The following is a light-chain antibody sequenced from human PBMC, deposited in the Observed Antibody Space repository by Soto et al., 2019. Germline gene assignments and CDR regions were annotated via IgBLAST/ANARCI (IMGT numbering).Light chain of an antibody. Sequence: QSVLAQPASVSGSPGQSITISCTGTSTDVGDSNHVSWYQHHPGKAPKLIIYEVSYRPSGVSNRFSGSKSGNTASLTISGLQAEDEADYYCSSYTSSSTYVFGTGTKGTVL. CDR3: SSYTSSSTYV. CDR1: STDVGDSNH. J-gene: IGLJ1*01. CDR2: EVS. V-gene: IGLV2-14*01.